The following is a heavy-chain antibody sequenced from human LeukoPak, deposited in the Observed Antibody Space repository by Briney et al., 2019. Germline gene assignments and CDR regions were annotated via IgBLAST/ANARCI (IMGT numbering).Heavy chain of an antibody. CDR2: IIPILGIA. D-gene: IGHD5-24*01. J-gene: IGHJ5*02. V-gene: IGHV1-69*04. Sequence: ASVKVSCKASGGTFSSYAISWVRQAPGQGLEWMGRIIPILGIAKYAQKFQGRVTITADKSTSTAYMELSSLRSEDTAVYYCARRGLDGYNWFDPWGQGTLVTVSS. CDR1: GGTFSSYA. CDR3: ARRGLDGYNWFDP.